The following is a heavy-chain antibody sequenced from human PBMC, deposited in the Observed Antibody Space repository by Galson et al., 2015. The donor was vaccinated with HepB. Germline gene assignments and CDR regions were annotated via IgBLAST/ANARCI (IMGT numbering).Heavy chain of an antibody. Sequence: SLRLSCAASGFTFSRYDMHWVRQAPGKGLEWVALISYYGSGEYSADAVKGRFILSRDTSKNALYLQKNSLRADDTAVYYCATRAQYSSTWGRTRFSSYFDMDVWGQGTTVTVSS. CDR3: ATRAQYSSTWGRTRFSSYFDMDV. CDR2: ISYYGSGE. CDR1: GFTFSRYD. J-gene: IGHJ6*02. V-gene: IGHV3-30*03. D-gene: IGHD6-13*01.